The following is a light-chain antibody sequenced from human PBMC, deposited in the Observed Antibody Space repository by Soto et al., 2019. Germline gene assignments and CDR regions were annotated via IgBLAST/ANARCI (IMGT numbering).Light chain of an antibody. Sequence: DIQMTQSPSSLSASVGDRVAITCRASQSISSYLNWYQLKPGKAPKLLIYAASSLQSGVPSRFSGSGSGTDFTLTISSLQPEDFATYYCQQANSFPFTFGQGTRLEIK. J-gene: IGKJ5*01. CDR1: QSISSY. CDR2: AAS. CDR3: QQANSFPFT. V-gene: IGKV1-39*01.